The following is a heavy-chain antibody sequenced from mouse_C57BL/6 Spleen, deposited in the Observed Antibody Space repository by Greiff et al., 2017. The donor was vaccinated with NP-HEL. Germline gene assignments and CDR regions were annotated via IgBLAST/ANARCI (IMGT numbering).Heavy chain of an antibody. D-gene: IGHD2-4*01. CDR3: ARPGHDYDVFYAMDY. CDR1: GFTFSDYG. CDR2: ISSGSSTI. Sequence: DVMLVESGGGLVKPGGSLKLSCAASGFTFSDYGMHWVRQAPEKGLEWVAYISSGSSTIYYADTVKGRFTISRDTAKNTLFLQMTSLRSEDTAMYYCARPGHDYDVFYAMDYWGQGTSVTVSS. V-gene: IGHV5-17*01. J-gene: IGHJ4*01.